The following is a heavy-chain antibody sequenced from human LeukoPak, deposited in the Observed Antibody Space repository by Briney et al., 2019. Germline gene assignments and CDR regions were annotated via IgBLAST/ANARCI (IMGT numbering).Heavy chain of an antibody. J-gene: IGHJ4*02. CDR1: GFTFSSHS. CDR2: ISSSGNTK. CDR3: ARDLTSVPTR. V-gene: IGHV3-48*02. D-gene: IGHD4-17*01. Sequence: PVGSLRLSCAGSGFTFSSHSMNWVRQAPGKGQEWVSYISSSGNTKHYVDSVKGRFTISRDNAKNSVYLQMNSLRDEDTAVYYCARDLTSVPTRWGQGTLVTVSS.